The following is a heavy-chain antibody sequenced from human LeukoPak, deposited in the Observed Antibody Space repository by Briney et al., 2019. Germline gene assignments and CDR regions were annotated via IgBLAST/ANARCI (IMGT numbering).Heavy chain of an antibody. D-gene: IGHD6-13*01. CDR3: ARFPGIANVFYYGMDV. CDR2: ISSSGSTI. J-gene: IGHJ6*02. V-gene: IGHV3-11*04. Sequence: GGSLRLSCAASGFTFSDYYMSWIRQAPGKGLEWVSYISSSGSTIYYADSVKGRFTISRDNAKNSLYLQMNSLRAEDTAVYYCARFPGIANVFYYGMDVWGQGTTVTVSS. CDR1: GFTFSDYY.